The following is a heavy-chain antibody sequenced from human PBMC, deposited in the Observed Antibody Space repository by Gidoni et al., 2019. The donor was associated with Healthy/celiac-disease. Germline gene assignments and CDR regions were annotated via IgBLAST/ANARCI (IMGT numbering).Heavy chain of an antibody. V-gene: IGHV3-30-3*01. D-gene: IGHD6-19*01. Sequence: QVQLVESGGGVVQPGRSLRLSCAASGFPFSSYAMHWVRQAPGKGLEWVAVISYDGSNKYYADSVKGRFTISRDNSKNTLYLQMNSLRAEDTAVYYCARTIAVAGREEFDYWGQGTLVTVSS. CDR2: ISYDGSNK. CDR3: ARTIAVAGREEFDY. CDR1: GFPFSSYA. J-gene: IGHJ4*02.